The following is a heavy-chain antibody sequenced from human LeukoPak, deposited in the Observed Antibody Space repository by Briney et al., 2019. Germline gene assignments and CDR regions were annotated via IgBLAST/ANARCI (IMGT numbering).Heavy chain of an antibody. CDR3: AKAAVPGTKYYFDY. D-gene: IGHD2-8*01. CDR1: GFTFSSYA. V-gene: IGHV3-23*01. J-gene: IGHJ4*02. Sequence: GGSLRLSCAASGFTFSSYAMSWVRQAPGKGLEWVPAISGSGGSTYYADSVKGRSTISRDNSKNTLYLQMNSLRAEDTAVYYCAKAAVPGTKYYFDYWGQGTLVTVSS. CDR2: ISGSGGST.